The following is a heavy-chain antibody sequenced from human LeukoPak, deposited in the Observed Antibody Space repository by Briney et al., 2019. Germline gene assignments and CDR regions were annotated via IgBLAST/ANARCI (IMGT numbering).Heavy chain of an antibody. V-gene: IGHV4-59*01. CDR1: GDSISNYY. CDR2: IFDSGSS. D-gene: IGHD4-23*01. CDR3: VTSDYGGYWYFDL. Sequence: SESLSLTCTVSGDSISNYYWSWIRQPPGKGLEWLGYIFDSGSSNYNPSLRSRATISVDTSKNQVSLKLTSLTAADTAVYYCVTSDYGGYWYFDLWGRGTLIIVSS. J-gene: IGHJ2*01.